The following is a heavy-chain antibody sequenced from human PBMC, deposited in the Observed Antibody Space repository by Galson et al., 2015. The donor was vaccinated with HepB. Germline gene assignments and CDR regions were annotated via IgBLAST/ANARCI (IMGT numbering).Heavy chain of an antibody. V-gene: IGHV3-23*01. CDR3: AKNSGSNWFVPHHFDS. D-gene: IGHD6-13*01. CDR1: GFTFANYV. Sequence: SLRLSCAASGFTFANYVMNWVRQAPGKGLEWVSSISGSGGSTYYRGSFKGRFTISRDNSKSTVYLQMKSLRADDTAVYYCAKNSGSNWFVPHHFDSWGQGTLVTVSS. J-gene: IGHJ4*02. CDR2: ISGSGGST.